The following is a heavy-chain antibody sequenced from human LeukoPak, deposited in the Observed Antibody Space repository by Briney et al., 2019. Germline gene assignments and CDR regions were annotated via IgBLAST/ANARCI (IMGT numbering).Heavy chain of an antibody. Sequence: ASVKVSCKASGGTFSSYAISWVRQAPGQGLEWMGGIIPIFGTANYAQKFQGRVTITADKSTSTAYMELSRLRSDDTAVYYCARAAYYYDGSGPRPFDCWGQGTLVTVSS. V-gene: IGHV1-69*06. CDR2: IIPIFGTA. D-gene: IGHD3-22*01. J-gene: IGHJ4*02. CDR3: ARAAYYYDGSGPRPFDC. CDR1: GGTFSSYA.